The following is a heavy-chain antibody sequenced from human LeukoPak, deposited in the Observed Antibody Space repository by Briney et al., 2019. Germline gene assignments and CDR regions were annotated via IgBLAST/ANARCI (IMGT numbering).Heavy chain of an antibody. Sequence: SETLSLTCTVSGGSISSYYWSWIRQPPGKGLEWIGYIYCSGSTNYNPSLKSRVTISVDTSKNQFSLKLSSVTAADTAVYYCARTNIIVDTDNWFDPWGQGTLVTVSS. D-gene: IGHD5-18*01. J-gene: IGHJ5*02. CDR1: GGSISSYY. V-gene: IGHV4-59*01. CDR2: IYCSGST. CDR3: ARTNIIVDTDNWFDP.